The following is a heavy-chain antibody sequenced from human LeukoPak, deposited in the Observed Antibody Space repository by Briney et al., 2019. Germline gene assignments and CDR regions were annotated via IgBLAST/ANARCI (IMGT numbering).Heavy chain of an antibody. Sequence: GGSLRLSCAASGFTFSSYWMHWVRQAPGKGLVWVSRINSDGSSTSYADSVKGRLTISRDNAKNTLHLQMNSLRAEDTAVYYCATPRGSGSYLAFDYWGQGTLVTVSS. V-gene: IGHV3-74*01. D-gene: IGHD1-26*01. J-gene: IGHJ4*02. CDR1: GFTFSSYW. CDR2: INSDGSST. CDR3: ATPRGSGSYLAFDY.